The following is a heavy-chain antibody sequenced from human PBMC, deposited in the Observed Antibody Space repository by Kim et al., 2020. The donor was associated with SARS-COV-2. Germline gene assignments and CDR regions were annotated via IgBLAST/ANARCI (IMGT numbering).Heavy chain of an antibody. D-gene: IGHD3-10*01. Sequence: IYEADAVEGRFTISRDNARNSVDLHMNSLRVDDTAIYYCARGWFGQVGDYWGQGARVTVSS. J-gene: IGHJ4*02. CDR2: I. V-gene: IGHV3-21*01. CDR3: ARGWFGQVGDY.